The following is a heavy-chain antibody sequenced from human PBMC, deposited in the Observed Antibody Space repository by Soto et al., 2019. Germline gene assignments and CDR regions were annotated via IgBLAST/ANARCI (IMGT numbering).Heavy chain of an antibody. CDR1: GYTFTSYA. J-gene: IGHJ4*02. Sequence: VASVKVSCKASGYTFTSYAMHWVRQAPGQRLERMGWINAGNGNTKYSQKLQGRVTITRDTSASTSYMERSSLISEETAVYYCARDLGGWPDYWGQGTLVTSPQ. CDR3: ARDLGGWPDY. CDR2: INAGNGNT. D-gene: IGHD2-15*01. V-gene: IGHV1-3*01.